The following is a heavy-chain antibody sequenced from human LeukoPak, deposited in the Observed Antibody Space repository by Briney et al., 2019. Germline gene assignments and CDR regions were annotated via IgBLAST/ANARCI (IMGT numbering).Heavy chain of an antibody. Sequence: SETLSLTCSVSGGSISSTNYHWGWIRQPPGKGLEWIGSIYYSGSTYYNLSLKSRVTISVDTSKNQFSLKLSSVTAADTAVYYCARLVCSSTSCYIGYWGQGTLVTVSS. V-gene: IGHV4-39*01. D-gene: IGHD2-2*02. J-gene: IGHJ4*02. CDR1: GGSISSTNYH. CDR2: IYYSGST. CDR3: ARLVCSSTSCYIGY.